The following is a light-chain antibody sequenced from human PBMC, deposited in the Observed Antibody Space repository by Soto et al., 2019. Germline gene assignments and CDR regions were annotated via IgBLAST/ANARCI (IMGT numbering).Light chain of an antibody. Sequence: DIQLTQSPSSLSASVGDRVTITCRASQSISSYLNWYQQKPGKAPTLLIHAASRLQSGVPSRFSGSGSFTDLTLTTSSLQPEDFATYYCPQCYSTRYTVGHGTKVDIQ. J-gene: IGKJ2*01. V-gene: IGKV1-39*01. CDR2: AAS. CDR3: PQCYSTRYT. CDR1: QSISSY.